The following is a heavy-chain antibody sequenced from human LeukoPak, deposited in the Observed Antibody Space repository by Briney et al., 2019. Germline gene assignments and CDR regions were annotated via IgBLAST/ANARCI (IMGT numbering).Heavy chain of an antibody. CDR3: AKEGYYDSSGYYSRGVFDY. V-gene: IGHV3-23*01. CDR2: ISGSGGNT. D-gene: IGHD3-22*01. J-gene: IGHJ4*02. CDR1: GFTFSSYA. Sequence: GGSLRLSCAASGFTFSSYAKRWVRQAPGKGLEWVSAISGSGGNTYYADSVKGRFTISRDNSKNTLYLQMNSLRAEDTAVYYCAKEGYYDSSGYYSRGVFDYWGQGTLVTVSS.